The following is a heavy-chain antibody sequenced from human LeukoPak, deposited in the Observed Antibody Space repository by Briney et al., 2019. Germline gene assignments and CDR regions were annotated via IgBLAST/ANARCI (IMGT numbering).Heavy chain of an antibody. CDR1: GGTFSSYA. D-gene: IGHD6-13*01. CDR2: IIPIFGTA. V-gene: IGHV1-69*05. Sequence: SVKVSCKASGGTFSSYAISWVRQAPGQGLEWMGGIIPIFGTANYAQKFQGRVTITTDESTSTAYMGLSSLRSEDTAVYYCARGGPPRTLRYSSSWYYYYGMDVWGQGTTVTVSS. CDR3: ARGGPPRTLRYSSSWYYYYGMDV. J-gene: IGHJ6*02.